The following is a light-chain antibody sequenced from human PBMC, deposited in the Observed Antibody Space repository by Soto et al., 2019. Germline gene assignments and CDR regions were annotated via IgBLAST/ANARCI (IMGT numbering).Light chain of an antibody. CDR1: ISNIETNT. CDR2: SND. Sequence: QSVLIQPPSASGTPGQRVTISCSGSISNIETNTVNWYQQVPGTAPKLLIYSNDQRPSGVPDRFSGSKSGTSASLAISGLQSEDEADYYCAAWDDSLNGPVFGGGTKLTVL. CDR3: AAWDDSLNGPV. V-gene: IGLV1-44*01. J-gene: IGLJ2*01.